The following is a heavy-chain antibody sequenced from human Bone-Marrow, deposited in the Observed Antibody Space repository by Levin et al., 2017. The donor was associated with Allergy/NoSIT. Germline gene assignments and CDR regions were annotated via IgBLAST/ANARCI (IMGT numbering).Heavy chain of an antibody. J-gene: IGHJ5*02. CDR3: AGRALVGGYNVNNNGPEDR. V-gene: IGHV4-59*01. CDR1: GDSISSYY. CDR2: ISYTGST. Sequence: PSETLSLTCTVSGDSISSYYWSWIRQSPGKGLEWIGYISYTGSTNYNPSLKSRVTISADTSKNQFSLELTSVIAADTAVYYCAGRALVGGYNVNNNGPEDRWGQGIRVTVSS. D-gene: IGHD1/OR15-1a*01.